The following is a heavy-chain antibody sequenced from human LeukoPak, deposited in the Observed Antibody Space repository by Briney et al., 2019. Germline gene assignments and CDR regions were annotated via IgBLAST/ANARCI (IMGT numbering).Heavy chain of an antibody. Sequence: PSETLSLTCAVYGGSFSGYYWSWIRQPPGKGLEWIGEINHSGSTNYIPSLKSRVTISVDTSKNQFSLKLSSVTAADTAVYYCARGQVVAAIDYWGQGTLVTVSS. CDR3: ARGQVVAAIDY. J-gene: IGHJ4*02. CDR1: GGSFSGYY. V-gene: IGHV4-34*01. CDR2: INHSGST. D-gene: IGHD2-15*01.